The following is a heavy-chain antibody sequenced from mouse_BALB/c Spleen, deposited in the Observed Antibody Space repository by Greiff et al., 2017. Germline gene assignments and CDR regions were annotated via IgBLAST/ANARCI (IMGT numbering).Heavy chain of an antibody. Sequence: VQLQQSGPGLVQPSQSLSITCTVSGFSLTSYGVHWVRQSPGKGLEWLGVIWSGGSTDYNAAFISRLSISKDNSKSQVFFKMNSLQANDTAIYYCDRNTVTLYYAMDYWGQGTSVTVSS. D-gene: IGHD2-13*01. J-gene: IGHJ4*01. CDR1: GFSLTSYG. CDR2: IWSGGST. CDR3: DRNTVTLYYAMDY. V-gene: IGHV2-2*02.